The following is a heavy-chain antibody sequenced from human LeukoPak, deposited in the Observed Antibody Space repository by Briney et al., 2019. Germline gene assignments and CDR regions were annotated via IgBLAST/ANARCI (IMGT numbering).Heavy chain of an antibody. CDR1: GGTFSSYA. CDR2: IIPILGIA. J-gene: IGHJ4*02. D-gene: IGHD5-24*01. Sequence: SVKVSCKASGGTFSSYAISWVRQAPGQGLKWMGRIIPILGIANYAQKFQGRVTITADKSTSTAYMELSSLRSEDTAVYYCARDIGDGYNIYWGQGTLVTVSS. CDR3: ARDIGDGYNIY. V-gene: IGHV1-69*04.